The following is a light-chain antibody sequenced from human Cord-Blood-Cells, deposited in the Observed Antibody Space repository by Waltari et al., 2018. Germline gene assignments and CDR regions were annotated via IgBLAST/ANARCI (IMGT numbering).Light chain of an antibody. Sequence: SYVLTQPPSVSVAPGKTARITCGGNNIGSKSVHWYQQKPGQAPVLVIYYDSDRPSGIPARLSGSNSGNTATLTISRVEAGDEADYYCHVWDSSSDHYVFGTGTKVTVL. J-gene: IGLJ1*01. CDR2: YDS. CDR1: NIGSKS. CDR3: HVWDSSSDHYV. V-gene: IGLV3-21*04.